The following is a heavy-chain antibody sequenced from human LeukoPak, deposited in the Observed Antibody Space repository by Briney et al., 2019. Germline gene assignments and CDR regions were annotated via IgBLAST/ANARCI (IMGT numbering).Heavy chain of an antibody. CDR3: AKGRVALEWLATRGIDY. J-gene: IGHJ4*02. CDR1: GFTFSSYG. Sequence: RAGGSLRLSCAASGFTFSSYGMHWVRQAPGKGLEWVAVISYDGGNKYYADSVKGRFTISRDNSKNTLYLQMNSLRAEDTAVYYCAKGRVALEWLATRGIDYWGQGTLVTVSS. D-gene: IGHD3-3*01. CDR2: ISYDGGNK. V-gene: IGHV3-30*18.